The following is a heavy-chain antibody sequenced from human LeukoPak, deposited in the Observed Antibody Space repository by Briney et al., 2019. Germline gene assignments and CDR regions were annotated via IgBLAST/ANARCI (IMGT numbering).Heavy chain of an antibody. D-gene: IGHD3-10*01. Sequence: GGSLRLSCAASGFTFSSYSMNWVRQAPGKGLEWVSSISSSSSYIYYADSVKGRFTISRDNAKNSLYLQMNSLRAEDTAVYYCARDNSNLPITMVRGDHFDYWGQGTLSPSPQ. CDR2: ISSSSSYI. V-gene: IGHV3-21*01. J-gene: IGHJ4*02. CDR3: ARDNSNLPITMVRGDHFDY. CDR1: GFTFSSYS.